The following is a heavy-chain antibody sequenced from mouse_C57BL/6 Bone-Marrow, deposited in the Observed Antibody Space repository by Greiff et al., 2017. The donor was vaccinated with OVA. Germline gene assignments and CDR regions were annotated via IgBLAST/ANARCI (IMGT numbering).Heavy chain of an antibody. Sequence: QVHVKQSGAELVKPGASVKISCKASGYAFSSYWMNWVKQRPGKGLEWIGQIYPGDGDTNYNGKFKGKATLTADKSSSTAYMQLSSLTSEDSAVYFCARWGGSSSYYFDYWGQGTTLTVSS. V-gene: IGHV1-80*01. D-gene: IGHD1-1*01. CDR3: ARWGGSSSYYFDY. J-gene: IGHJ2*01. CDR2: IYPGDGDT. CDR1: GYAFSSYW.